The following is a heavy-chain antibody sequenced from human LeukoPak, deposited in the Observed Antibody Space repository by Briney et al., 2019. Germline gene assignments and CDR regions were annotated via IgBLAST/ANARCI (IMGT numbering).Heavy chain of an antibody. Sequence: KAGASLQISCKGSGSSFTSYWIGWVRQLPGKGLEWMGIIYPGDSDTGYSPSFQGQVTISADKSISTAYLQWSSLKASDTAMYYCARLVNDFWSGYPNPAGYMDVWGKGTTVTVSS. CDR2: IYPGDSDT. V-gene: IGHV5-51*01. CDR3: ARLVNDFWSGYPNPAGYMDV. J-gene: IGHJ6*03. D-gene: IGHD3-3*01. CDR1: GSSFTSYW.